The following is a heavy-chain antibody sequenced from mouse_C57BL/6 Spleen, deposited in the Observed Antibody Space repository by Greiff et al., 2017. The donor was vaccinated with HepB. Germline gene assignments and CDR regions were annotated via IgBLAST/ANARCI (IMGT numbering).Heavy chain of an antibody. D-gene: IGHD2-5*01. Sequence: VQLQQSGPGLVKPSQSLSLTCSVTGYSITSGYYWNWIRQFPGNKLEWMGYISYDGSNNYNPSLKNRISITRDTSKNQFFLKLNSVTTEDTATYYCARAYSNYFAYWGQGTLVTVSA. CDR3: ARAYSNYFAY. V-gene: IGHV3-6*01. J-gene: IGHJ3*01. CDR1: GYSITSGYY. CDR2: ISYDGSN.